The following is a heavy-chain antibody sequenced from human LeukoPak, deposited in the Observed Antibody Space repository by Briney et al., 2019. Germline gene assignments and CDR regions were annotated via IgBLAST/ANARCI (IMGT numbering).Heavy chain of an antibody. J-gene: IGHJ4*02. CDR1: GFTFSSYA. CDR3: AKDLYYYDSSGYYTYYFDY. CDR2: ISGSGGST. V-gene: IGHV3-23*01. D-gene: IGHD3-22*01. Sequence: GGSLRLSCAASGFTFSSYAMSWVRQAPGKGLEWVSAISGSGGSTCYADSVKGRFTISRDNSKNTLYLQMNSLRAEDTAVYYCAKDLYYYDSSGYYTYYFDYWGQGTLVTVSS.